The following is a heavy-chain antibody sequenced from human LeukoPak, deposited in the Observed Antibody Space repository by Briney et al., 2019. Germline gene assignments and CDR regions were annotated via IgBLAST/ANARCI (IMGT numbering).Heavy chain of an antibody. V-gene: IGHV3-23*01. CDR3: AKDGGYYYDSSGYS. CDR1: GFTFSSYA. Sequence: PGGSLRLSCAASGFTFSSYAMSWVRQAPGKGLEWVSAISGSGGSTYYADSVKGRFTISRDNSKNTLYLQMNSLRAEDTAVYYCAKDGGYYYDSSGYSWGQGTLVTVSS. D-gene: IGHD3-22*01. CDR2: ISGSGGST. J-gene: IGHJ4*02.